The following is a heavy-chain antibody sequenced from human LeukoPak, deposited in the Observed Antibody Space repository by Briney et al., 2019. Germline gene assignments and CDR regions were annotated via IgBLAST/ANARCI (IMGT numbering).Heavy chain of an antibody. CDR2: IYTSGST. J-gene: IGHJ4*02. V-gene: IGHV4-4*07. CDR1: GGSISSYY. Sequence: PSETLSLTCTVSGGSISSYYWSWIRQPAGKGLEWIGRIYTSGSTHYNPSLKSRVTISVDRSKNQFSLKLSSVTAADTALYYCARVNSDITIFGVVPTIDCWGQGTLVTVSS. D-gene: IGHD3-3*01. CDR3: ARVNSDITIFGVVPTIDC.